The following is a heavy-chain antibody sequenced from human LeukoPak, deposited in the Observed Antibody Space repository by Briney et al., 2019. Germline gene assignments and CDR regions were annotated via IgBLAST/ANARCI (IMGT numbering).Heavy chain of an antibody. V-gene: IGHV3-48*03. CDR3: ARWPRAARPGLSAWFDP. CDR1: GLTFSSYE. D-gene: IGHD6-6*01. CDR2: ISSSGSSI. Sequence: PGGSLRLSCAASGLTFSSYEMNWVRQAPGKGLEWVSYISSSGSSIYYADSVKGRFTISRDNAKNSLYLQMNSLRAEDTAVYYCARWPRAARPGLSAWFDPWGQGTLVTVSS. J-gene: IGHJ5*02.